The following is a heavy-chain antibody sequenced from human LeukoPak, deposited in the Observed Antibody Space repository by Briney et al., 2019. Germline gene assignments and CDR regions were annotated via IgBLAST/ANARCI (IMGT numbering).Heavy chain of an antibody. D-gene: IGHD4-17*01. J-gene: IGHJ4*02. CDR1: GVSISAYY. CDR2: IYPGEGIYATATT. Sequence: SETLSLTCSVSGVSISAYYWSWIRQSAGNRLEWIGRIYPGEGIYATATTSYNPSFKSRVTISVDTSKNQFSLKLSSVTAADTAVYYCASTDYGDYLWITYWGQGTLVTVSS. CDR3: ASTDYGDYLWITY. V-gene: IGHV4-4*07.